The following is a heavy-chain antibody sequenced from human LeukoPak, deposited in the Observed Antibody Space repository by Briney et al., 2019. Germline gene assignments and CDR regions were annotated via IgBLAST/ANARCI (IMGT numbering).Heavy chain of an antibody. CDR3: ARGDGSYAAYYFDY. D-gene: IGHD1-26*01. V-gene: IGHV4-4*02. Sequence: PSETLSLTCAVSGGSISSSNWWSWVRQPPGKGLEWIGEIYHSGSTYYNPSLKSRVTISVDTSKNQFSLKLSSVTAADTAVYYCARGDGSYAAYYFDYWGQGTLVTVSS. CDR1: GGSISSSNW. CDR2: IYHSGST. J-gene: IGHJ4*02.